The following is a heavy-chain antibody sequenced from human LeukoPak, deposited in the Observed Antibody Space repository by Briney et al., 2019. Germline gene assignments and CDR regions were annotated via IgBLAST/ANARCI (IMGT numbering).Heavy chain of an antibody. CDR2: ISGSGGST. V-gene: IGHV3-23*01. CDR3: AKDRGGYSSSWYAELDP. D-gene: IGHD6-13*01. J-gene: IGHJ5*02. CDR1: GFTFSSYV. Sequence: PGGSLRLSCAASGFTFSSYVMSWVRQAPGKGLGWVSAISGSGGSTYYADSVKGRFTISRDNSKNTLYLQMNSLRAEDTAVYYCAKDRGGYSSSWYAELDPWGQGTLVTVSS.